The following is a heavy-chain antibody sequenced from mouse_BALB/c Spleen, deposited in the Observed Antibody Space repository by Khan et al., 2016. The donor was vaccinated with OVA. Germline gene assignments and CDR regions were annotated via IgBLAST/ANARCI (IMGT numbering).Heavy chain of an antibody. CDR2: ISSAGDYT. D-gene: IGHD4-1*01. Sequence: EVELVESGGDLVKPGGSLKLFCATSGFTFSSYSMSWVRQTPDKRLEWVTTISSAGDYTHYPDSVRGRFTISRDNAKNSLYLQMSSLKSEDTAMYYCASHLTGSFAYWGQGTLVTVSA. CDR3: ASHLTGSFAY. V-gene: IGHV5-6*01. J-gene: IGHJ3*01. CDR1: GFTFSSYS.